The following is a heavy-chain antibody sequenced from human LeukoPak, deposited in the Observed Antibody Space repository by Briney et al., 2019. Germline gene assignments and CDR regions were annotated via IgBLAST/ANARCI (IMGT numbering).Heavy chain of an antibody. CDR3: AKGSYSSSPKDWYFGL. CDR1: GFTFSSYS. V-gene: IGHV3-21*04. CDR2: ISSSSSYI. Sequence: GGSLRLSCAASGFTFSSYSMNWVRQAPGKGLEWVSSISSSSSYIYYADSVKGRFTISRDNSKNTLYLQMNSLRAEDTAVYYCAKGSYSSSPKDWYFGLWGRGTLVTVSS. D-gene: IGHD6-6*01. J-gene: IGHJ2*01.